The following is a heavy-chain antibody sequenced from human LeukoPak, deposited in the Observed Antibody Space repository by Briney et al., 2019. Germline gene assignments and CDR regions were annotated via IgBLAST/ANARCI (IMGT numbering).Heavy chain of an antibody. CDR2: IHTSGST. D-gene: IGHD1-1*01. CDR1: AGSISSYY. Sequence: PSESLSLTCTVSAGSISSYYRSWIRQPAGKGLEWIGRIHTSGSTNYHPSPKSRVTMSVDTSKNQFSLKLTTVTPADTAVYYCAGERGTWNEDGFDCWGQGTLVT. V-gene: IGHV4-4*07. CDR3: AGERGTWNEDGFDC. J-gene: IGHJ4*02.